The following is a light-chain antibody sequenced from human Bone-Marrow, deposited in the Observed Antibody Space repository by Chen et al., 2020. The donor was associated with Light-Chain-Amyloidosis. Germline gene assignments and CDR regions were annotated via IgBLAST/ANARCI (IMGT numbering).Light chain of an antibody. J-gene: IGLJ3*02. V-gene: IGLV6-57*01. CDR2: EDD. Sequence: NFMLTQPHSVSESPGKTVIISCTRSSGSIATNYVQWYQQRPGSSPTTVIYEDDQRPSGVPERFSGSSDRTSNSASLSSSGLKAEDDADYYCQSYQGSSQGVFGGGTKLTVL. CDR3: QSYQGSSQGV. CDR1: SGSIATNY.